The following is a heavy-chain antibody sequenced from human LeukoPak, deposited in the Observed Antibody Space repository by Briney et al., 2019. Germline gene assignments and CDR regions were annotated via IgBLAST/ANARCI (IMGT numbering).Heavy chain of an antibody. J-gene: IGHJ2*01. CDR3: AIRWGSGWYFDL. CDR2: INPKSGDT. CDR1: GYTFIDHY. V-gene: IGHV1-2*02. Sequence: ASVKVSCKASGYTFIDHYLHWVRQAPGQGLEWLGWINPKSGDTNYARDFQGRVTMTRDTSTTTAYMELSSLRSEDTAMYYCAIRWGSGWYFDLWGRGTQVTVSS. D-gene: IGHD7-27*01.